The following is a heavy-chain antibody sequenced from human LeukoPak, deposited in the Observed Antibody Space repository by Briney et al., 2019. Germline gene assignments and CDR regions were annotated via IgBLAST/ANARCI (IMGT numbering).Heavy chain of an antibody. CDR2: INKDGSEK. Sequence: PGGSLRLSCIGSGMNNYWMTWVRQAPGQGLQSLANINKDGSEKYYLDSVKGRITISRDNMKNSVFLEINSLRAEDTGIYYCATDLNWVSHWGQGTLVTVSS. V-gene: IGHV3-7*01. D-gene: IGHD3-16*01. CDR3: ATDLNWVSH. J-gene: IGHJ4*02. CDR1: GMNNYW.